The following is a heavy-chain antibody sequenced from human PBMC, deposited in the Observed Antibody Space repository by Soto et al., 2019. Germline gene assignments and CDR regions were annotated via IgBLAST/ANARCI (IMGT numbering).Heavy chain of an antibody. J-gene: IGHJ6*02. Sequence: SETLSLTCTVSCGSISSYYWSWIRQPPGKGLEWIGYIYYSGSTNYNPSLKSRVTISVDTSKNQFSLKLSSVTAADTAVYYCAREGALSYYDSSGYYYEDYYGMDVWGQGTTVTVSS. V-gene: IGHV4-59*01. CDR3: AREGALSYYDSSGYYYEDYYGMDV. CDR2: IYYSGST. CDR1: CGSISSYY. D-gene: IGHD3-22*01.